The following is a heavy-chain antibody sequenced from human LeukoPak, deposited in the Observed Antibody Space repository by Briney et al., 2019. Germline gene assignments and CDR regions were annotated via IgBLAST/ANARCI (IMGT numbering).Heavy chain of an antibody. CDR3: VRHAGSWTFDY. D-gene: IGHD6-13*01. Sequence: SETLSLTCTISGGTIGSYYWTWIRQPPGRGLEWIGYIDYSGNTNYNPSFKSRLTISVDTTNNPFSLKLSSVTAADPAVYFCVRHAGSWTFDYWGQGTLVTVSS. V-gene: IGHV4-59*08. CDR2: IDYSGNT. CDR1: GGTIGSYY. J-gene: IGHJ4*02.